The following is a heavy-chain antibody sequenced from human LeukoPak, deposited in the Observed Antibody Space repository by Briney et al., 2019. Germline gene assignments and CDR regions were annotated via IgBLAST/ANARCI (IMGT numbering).Heavy chain of an antibody. CDR2: INSDGSST. Sequence: PGGSLRLSCTASGFTFSSYWMHWVRQVPGKGLVWVSHINSDGSSTNYADSVKGRFTISRDNAKNTLYLQMNSLRAVDTALYYCARDLGGGWYFNWGQGTLVTVSS. CDR3: ARDLGGGWYFN. J-gene: IGHJ4*02. CDR1: GFTFSSYW. V-gene: IGHV3-74*01. D-gene: IGHD2-15*01.